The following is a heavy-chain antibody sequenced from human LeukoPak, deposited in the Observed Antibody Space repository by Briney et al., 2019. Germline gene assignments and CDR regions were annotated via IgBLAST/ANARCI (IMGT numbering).Heavy chain of an antibody. J-gene: IGHJ4*02. CDR2: FYSGGST. CDR1: GFTVSSKY. CDR3: ARGPGWNYFDY. Sequence: GGSLRLSCAAFGFTVSSKYMSWVRQAPGKGLEWVSVFYSGGSTYYADSVRGRFTISRDNSKNTLYFQMNSLRAEDTAVYYCARGPGWNYFDYWGQGTLVTVSS. V-gene: IGHV3-66*01. D-gene: IGHD6-19*01.